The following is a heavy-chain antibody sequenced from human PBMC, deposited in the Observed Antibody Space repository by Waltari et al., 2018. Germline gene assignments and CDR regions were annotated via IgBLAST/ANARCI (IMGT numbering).Heavy chain of an antibody. Sequence: QVQLQESGPGLVKPSQTLSLTCTVSGGSISSGSYYWSWIRQPAGKGLEWIGRSYTSGSTNYNPSLKSRVTISVDTSKNQFSLKLSSVTAADTAVYYCARGGGYGGNSPSWDYWGQGTLVTVSS. CDR2: SYTSGST. CDR3: ARGGGYGGNSPSWDY. J-gene: IGHJ4*02. V-gene: IGHV4-61*02. CDR1: GGSISSGSYY. D-gene: IGHD4-17*01.